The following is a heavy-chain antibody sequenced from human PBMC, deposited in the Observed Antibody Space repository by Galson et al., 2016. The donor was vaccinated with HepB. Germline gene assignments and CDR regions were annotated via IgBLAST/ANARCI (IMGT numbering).Heavy chain of an antibody. CDR2: IGPFPGQL. CDR3: VNWLSAHFDY. CDR1: GFIFRDHP. Sequence: SLRLSCAVSGFIFRDHPINWARQAPGQGLEWVATIGPFPGQLHYAESVEGRFTISRDNDTDTVYLQMSSLRAEDTAVYYCVNWLSAHFDYWGQGALVTVSS. D-gene: IGHD5-12*01. J-gene: IGHJ4*02. V-gene: IGHV3-23*01.